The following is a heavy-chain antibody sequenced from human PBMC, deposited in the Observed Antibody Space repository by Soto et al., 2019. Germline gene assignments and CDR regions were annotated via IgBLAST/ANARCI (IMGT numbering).Heavy chain of an antibody. J-gene: IGHJ5*02. CDR2: VYYSGSS. D-gene: IGHD2-2*01. CDR1: GASISGGASF. V-gene: IGHV4-30-4*02. CDR3: AKLSCTSSTCYFPGWFDP. Sequence: PSDTLSFTCTVSGASISGGASFWSCIRQPPGEGLEWIANVYYSGSSYYNPSLKSRLTISVDTTKNQFSLQLKSMTAADTAVYYCAKLSCTSSTCYFPGWFDPWGQGTLVTVS.